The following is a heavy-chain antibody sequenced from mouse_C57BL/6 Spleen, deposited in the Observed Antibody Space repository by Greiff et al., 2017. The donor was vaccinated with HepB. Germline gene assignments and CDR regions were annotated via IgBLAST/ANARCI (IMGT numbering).Heavy chain of an antibody. CDR3: ARCLGLRRHFDY. V-gene: IGHV1-55*01. Sequence: QVQLQQPGAELVKPGASVKMSCKASGYTFTSYWITWVKQRPGQGLEWIGDIYPGSGSTNYNEKFKSKATLTVDTSSSTAYMQLSSLTSEDSAVYYCARCLGLRRHFDYWGQGTTLTVSS. CDR2: IYPGSGST. CDR1: GYTFTSYW. J-gene: IGHJ2*01. D-gene: IGHD2-4*01.